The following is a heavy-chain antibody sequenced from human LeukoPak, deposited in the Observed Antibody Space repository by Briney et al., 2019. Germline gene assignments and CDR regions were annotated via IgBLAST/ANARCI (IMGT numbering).Heavy chain of an antibody. Sequence: SETLSLTCTVSGGSISSYYWSWIRRPPGKGLEWLGYIYYSGSTNYNPSLKSRVTISVDTSKNQFTLKLSSVTAAGTAVYYCARHAESGSDRFDYWGQGTLVTVSS. J-gene: IGHJ4*02. CDR2: IYYSGST. D-gene: IGHD5-12*01. CDR1: GGSISSYY. V-gene: IGHV4-59*08. CDR3: ARHAESGSDRFDY.